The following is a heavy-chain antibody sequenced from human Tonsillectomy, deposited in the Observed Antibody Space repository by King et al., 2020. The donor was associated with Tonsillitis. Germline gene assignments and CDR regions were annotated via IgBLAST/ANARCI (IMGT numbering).Heavy chain of an antibody. CDR2: ISYDGRNK. CDR3: AKERDRGGYSFVTDY. V-gene: IGHV3-30*18. J-gene: IGHJ4*02. CDR1: GFTFSVYG. D-gene: IGHD5-12*01. Sequence: VQLVESGGGVVQPGRSLTLSCAASGFTFSVYGMHWVRQAPGKGLAWVAVISYDGRNKYYADSVKGRFTISRDDSENTLYPEMNSLRAEDTAVFYCAKERDRGGYSFVTDYWGQGTLVTASS.